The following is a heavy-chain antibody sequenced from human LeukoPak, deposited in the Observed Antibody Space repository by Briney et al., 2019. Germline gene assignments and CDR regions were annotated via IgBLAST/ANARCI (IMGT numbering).Heavy chain of an antibody. J-gene: IGHJ6*04. D-gene: IGHD2-2*01. CDR3: AREGYCSSTSCSPV. CDR2: INHSGST. CDR1: GGSFSGYY. V-gene: IGHV4-34*01. Sequence: SETLSLTCAVYGGSFSGYYWSWIRRPPGKGLEWIGEINHSGSTNYNPSLKSRVTISVDTSKNQFSLKLSSVTAADTAVYYCAREGYCSSTSCSPVWGKGTTVTVSS.